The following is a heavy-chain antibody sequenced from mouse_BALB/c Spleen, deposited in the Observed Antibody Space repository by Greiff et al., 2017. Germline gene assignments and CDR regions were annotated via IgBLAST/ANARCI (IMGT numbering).Heavy chain of an antibody. Sequence: EVQLQQSGPEVVRPGVSVKISCKASGYTFTDYNMDWVKQSHGKSLEWIGDINPNYDSTSYNQKFKGKATLTVDKSSSTAYMELRSLTSEDTAVYYCARHGSSYDWYFDVWGAGTTVTFSS. D-gene: IGHD1-1*01. J-gene: IGHJ1*01. V-gene: IGHV1-18*01. CDR1: GYTFTDYN. CDR3: ARHGSSYDWYFDV. CDR2: INPNYDST.